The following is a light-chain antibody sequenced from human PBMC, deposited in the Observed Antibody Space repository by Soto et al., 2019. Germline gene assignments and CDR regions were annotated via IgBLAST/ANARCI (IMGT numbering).Light chain of an antibody. CDR2: YDD. CDR1: SSNIGNNA. CDR3: AAWDDSLNAVV. J-gene: IGLJ2*01. Sequence: QSVLTQPPSVSEAPRQRVTISCSGSSSNIGNNAVNWYQQLPGKAPKLLIYYDDLLPSGVSDRFSGSKSGTSASLGIIGLQSEDEADYYCAAWDDSLNAVVFGGGTKLTVL. V-gene: IGLV1-36*01.